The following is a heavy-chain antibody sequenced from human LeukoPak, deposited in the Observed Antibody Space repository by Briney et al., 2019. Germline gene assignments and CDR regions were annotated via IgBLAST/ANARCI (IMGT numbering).Heavy chain of an antibody. CDR3: ARGQDIVVVPAAESFDY. V-gene: IGHV1-69*04. CDR2: IIPILGIA. D-gene: IGHD2-2*01. Sequence: VASVTVSCKASGGTFSIYAISWVRQAPGQGLEWMGRIIPILGIANYAQKFQGRVTITADKSTSTAYMELSSLRSEDTAVYYCARGQDIVVVPAAESFDYWGQGTLVTVSS. J-gene: IGHJ4*02. CDR1: GGTFSIYA.